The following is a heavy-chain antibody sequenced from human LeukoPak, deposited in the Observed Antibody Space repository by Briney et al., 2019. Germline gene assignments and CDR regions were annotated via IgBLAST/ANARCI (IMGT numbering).Heavy chain of an antibody. CDR3: ARLRAYYDILTGYASPRPIDY. Sequence: PGGSLRLSCAASGFTFSSYAMHWVRQAPGKGLEYVSAISSNGGSTYYANSVKGRFTISRDNSKNTLYLQMGSLRAEDMAVYYCARLRAYYDILTGYASPRPIDYWGQGTLVTVSS. V-gene: IGHV3-64*01. CDR2: ISSNGGST. CDR1: GFTFSSYA. D-gene: IGHD3-9*01. J-gene: IGHJ4*02.